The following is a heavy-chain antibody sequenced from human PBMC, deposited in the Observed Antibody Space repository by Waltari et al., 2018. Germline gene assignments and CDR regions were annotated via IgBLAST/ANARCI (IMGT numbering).Heavy chain of an antibody. CDR3: ARAYCSSTSCYEAPFDY. J-gene: IGHJ4*02. CDR1: GGSISSSSYY. CDR2: LYYSGRT. V-gene: IGHV4-39*01. D-gene: IGHD2-2*01. Sequence: QLQLQESGPGLVKPSETLSLTCTVSGGSISSSSYYWGWIRQPPGKGLEWIGSLYYSGRTYYNPSLKSRVTISVDTSKNQFSLKLSSVTAADTAVYYCARAYCSSTSCYEAPFDYWGQGTLVTVSS.